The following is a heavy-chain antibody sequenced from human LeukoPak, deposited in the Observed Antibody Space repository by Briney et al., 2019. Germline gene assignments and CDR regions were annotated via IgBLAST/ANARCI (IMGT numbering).Heavy chain of an antibody. Sequence: SVKVSCKASGGTFSSYAISWVRQAPGQGLEWMGGIIPIFGTANYAQKFQGRVTITTDESTSTAYMELSSLRSEDTAVYYCARDSATSAYCGGHCSLAAFDIWGQGTMVTVSS. CDR3: ARDSATSAYCGGHCSLAAFDI. V-gene: IGHV1-69*05. J-gene: IGHJ3*02. D-gene: IGHD2-21*02. CDR2: IIPIFGTA. CDR1: GGTFSSYA.